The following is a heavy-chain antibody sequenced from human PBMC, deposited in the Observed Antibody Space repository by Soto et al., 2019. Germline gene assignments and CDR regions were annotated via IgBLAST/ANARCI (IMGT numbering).Heavy chain of an antibody. V-gene: IGHV6-1*01. J-gene: IGHJ6*02. Sequence: SQTLSLTCAISGDSVSSNSAAWNWIRQSPSRGLEWLGRTYYRSKWYNDYAVSVKSRITINPDTSENQFSLQLNSVTPEDTAVYYCARVEAAAAMGYYYGMDVWGQGTTVTVSS. CDR2: TYYRSKWYN. CDR3: ARVEAAAAMGYYYGMDV. D-gene: IGHD6-13*01. CDR1: GDSVSSNSAA.